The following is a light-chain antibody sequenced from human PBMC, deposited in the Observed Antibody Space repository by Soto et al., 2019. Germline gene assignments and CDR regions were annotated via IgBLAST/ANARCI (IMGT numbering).Light chain of an antibody. J-gene: IGLJ2*01. V-gene: IGLV2-14*01. CDR1: SSDVGGYSY. Sequence: QSVLTQPASVSGSPGQSITISSTGTSSDVGGYSYVSWYQQHPGKAPKLMIYDVTYRPSDVSNRFSGSKSGNTASLTISGLQAEHEADYYCSSFSSSSTKVFGGGTKLTVL. CDR3: SSFSSSSTKV. CDR2: DVT.